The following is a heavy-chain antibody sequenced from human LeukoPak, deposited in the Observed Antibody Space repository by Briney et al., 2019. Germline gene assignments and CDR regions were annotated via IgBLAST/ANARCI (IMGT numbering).Heavy chain of an antibody. Sequence: GGSLRLSCAASGFTFSDTWMHWLRQAPGKGLVWVSRIRREGSDTRYAASVKGRFTISRDNAKNTLYPQMNSLRAEDTAVYYCASTPYDILTGYLNYWGQGTLVTVSS. CDR3: ASTPYDILTGYLNY. J-gene: IGHJ4*02. CDR2: IRREGSDT. CDR1: GFTFSDTW. D-gene: IGHD3-9*01. V-gene: IGHV3-74*01.